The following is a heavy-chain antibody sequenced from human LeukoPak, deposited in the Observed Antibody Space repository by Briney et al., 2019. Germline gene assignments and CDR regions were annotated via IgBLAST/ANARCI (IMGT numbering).Heavy chain of an antibody. D-gene: IGHD5-24*01. CDR3: ARLGLQYPYYYYYMDV. CDR2: INHSGST. J-gene: IGHJ6*03. CDR1: GGSFSGYY. V-gene: IGHV4-34*01. Sequence: SETLSLTCAVYGGSFSGYYWSWIRQPPGKGLEWIGEINHSGSTNYNPSLKSRVTISVDTSKNQFSLELSSVTAADTAVYYCARLGLQYPYYYYYMDVWGKGTTVTVSS.